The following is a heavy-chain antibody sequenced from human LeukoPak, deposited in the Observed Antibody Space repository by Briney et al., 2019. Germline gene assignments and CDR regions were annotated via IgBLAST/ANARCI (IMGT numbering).Heavy chain of an antibody. J-gene: IGHJ6*02. D-gene: IGHD6-13*01. CDR3: ARGTSYSSSWYYVDYYYYGMDV. V-gene: IGHV1-46*01. Sequence: GASVKVSCKASGYTFTSYYMHWVRQAPGQRLEWVGIINPSGGSTSYAQKFQGRVTMTRDTSTSTVYMELSSLRSEDTAVYYCARGTSYSSSWYYVDYYYYGMDVWGQGTTVTVSS. CDR2: INPSGGST. CDR1: GYTFTSYY.